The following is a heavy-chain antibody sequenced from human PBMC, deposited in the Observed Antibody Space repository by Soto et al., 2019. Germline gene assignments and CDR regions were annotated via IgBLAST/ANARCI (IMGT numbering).Heavy chain of an antibody. Sequence: QVQLVESGGGVVQPGRSLRLSCAASGFTFSSYGMHWVRQAPGKGLEWAAVISYDGSNKYYADSVKGRFTISRDNSKNTLYLQMNSLRAEDTAVYYCAKAPLDFWSGYYTGLVGPYNWFDPWGQGTLVTVSS. CDR1: GFTFSSYG. CDR3: AKAPLDFWSGYYTGLVGPYNWFDP. J-gene: IGHJ5*02. CDR2: ISYDGSNK. V-gene: IGHV3-30*18. D-gene: IGHD3-3*01.